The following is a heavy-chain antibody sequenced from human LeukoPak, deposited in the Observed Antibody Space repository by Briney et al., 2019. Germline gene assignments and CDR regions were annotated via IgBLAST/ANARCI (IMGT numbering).Heavy chain of an antibody. V-gene: IGHV1-69*08. CDR3: AREKDFGVVISPRYYYYYMDV. CDR1: GCTFSSYT. Sequence: SVKVSCKASGCTFSSYTISWGRQAPGQGLEWMGRIIPILGRANYAQKFQGRVTINADKSTSTAYMELSSLRSEDTAVYYCAREKDFGVVISPRYYYYYMDVWGKGTTVTVSS. CDR2: IIPILGRA. D-gene: IGHD3-3*01. J-gene: IGHJ6*03.